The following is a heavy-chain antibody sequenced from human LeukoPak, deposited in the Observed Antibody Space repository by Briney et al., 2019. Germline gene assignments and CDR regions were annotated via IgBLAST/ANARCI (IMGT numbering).Heavy chain of an antibody. V-gene: IGHV3-48*01. Sequence: GGSLRLSCAASGFTFSSYSMNWVRQAPGKGLEWVSYISSTSSTIYYADSVKGRFTISRDNAKNSLYLQMSNLRAEDTAVYFCARGGGLDVWGQGATVTVSS. J-gene: IGHJ6*02. CDR2: ISSTSSTI. CDR1: GFTFSSYS. CDR3: ARGGGLDV. D-gene: IGHD3-16*01.